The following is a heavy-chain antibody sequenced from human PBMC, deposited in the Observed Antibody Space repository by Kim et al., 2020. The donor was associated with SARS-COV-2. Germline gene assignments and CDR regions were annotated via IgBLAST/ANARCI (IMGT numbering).Heavy chain of an antibody. CDR3: ARGAPLYYFDY. CDR2: T. V-gene: IGHV3-53*01. Sequence: TDYADSVKGRLTISRDNSTNPLYLQMTSLRAEDTAVYYCARGAPLYYFDYWGQGTLVTVSS. J-gene: IGHJ4*02.